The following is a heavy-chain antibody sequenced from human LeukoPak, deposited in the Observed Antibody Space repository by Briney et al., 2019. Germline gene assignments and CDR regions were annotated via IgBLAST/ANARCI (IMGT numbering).Heavy chain of an antibody. CDR1: GGSISSYY. D-gene: IGHD6-19*01. Sequence: SETLSLTCTVSGGSISSYYWSWLRQPPGRGLEWIGYIYYSGNTNYNPSLKSRVTISVDTSKNQFSLKLSSVTAADTAVYYCARAFSGWPDYWGQGTLVTVSS. CDR3: ARAFSGWPDY. V-gene: IGHV4-59*01. J-gene: IGHJ4*02. CDR2: IYYSGNT.